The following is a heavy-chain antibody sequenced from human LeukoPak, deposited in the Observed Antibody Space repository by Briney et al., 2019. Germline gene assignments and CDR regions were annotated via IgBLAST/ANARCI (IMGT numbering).Heavy chain of an antibody. Sequence: GASVTVSCKASGGTFSSYAISWVRQAPGQGLEWMGRIIPILGIANYAQKFQGRVTITAAQSTSTAYMELSSLRSEDTAVYYCARDGRHSNYWGQGTLVTVSS. J-gene: IGHJ4*02. CDR1: GGTFSSYA. V-gene: IGHV1-69*04. D-gene: IGHD3-3*02. CDR2: IIPILGIA. CDR3: ARDGRHSNY.